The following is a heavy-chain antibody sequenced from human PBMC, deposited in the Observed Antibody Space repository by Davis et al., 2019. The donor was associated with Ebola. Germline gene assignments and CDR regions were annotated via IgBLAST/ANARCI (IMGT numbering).Heavy chain of an antibody. CDR3: ARHRHYGMDV. J-gene: IGHJ6*02. CDR1: GGSISSYY. CDR2: IHYSGSS. Sequence: MPGGSLRLSCTVSGGSISSYYWSWTRQPPGKGLEWIGYIHYSGSSNYNPSLKSRVTISVDTSKNQFSLKLSSVTAADTAVYYCARHRHYGMDVWGQGTTVTVSS. V-gene: IGHV4-59*08.